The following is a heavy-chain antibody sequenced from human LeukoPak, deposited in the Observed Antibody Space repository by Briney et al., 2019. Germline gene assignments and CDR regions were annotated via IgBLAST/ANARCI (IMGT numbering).Heavy chain of an antibody. V-gene: IGHV3-9*01. CDR3: AKDPYSRGWFHHFDY. J-gene: IGHJ4*02. CDR2: ISWNSGSI. CDR1: GFTFDDYA. Sequence: TGGSLRLSCAASGFTFDDYAMHWVRQAPGKGLEWVSGISWNSGSIGYADSVKGRFTISRDNAKNSLYLQMNSLRAEDTALYYCAKDPYSRGWFHHFDYWGQGTLVTVSS. D-gene: IGHD6-19*01.